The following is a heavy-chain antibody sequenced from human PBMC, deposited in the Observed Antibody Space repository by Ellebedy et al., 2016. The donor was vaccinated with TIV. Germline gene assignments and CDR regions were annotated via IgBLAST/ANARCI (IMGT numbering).Heavy chain of an antibody. J-gene: IGHJ4*02. CDR3: ARDSYDSSGYYY. CDR1: GGSISSYY. CDR2: IYYSGST. Sequence: SETLSLTXTVSGGSISSYYWSWIQQPPGKGLEWIGYIYYSGSTNYNPSLKSRVTISVDTSKNQFSLKLSSVTAADTAVYYCARDSYDSSGYYYWGQGTLVTVSS. D-gene: IGHD3-22*01. V-gene: IGHV4-59*01.